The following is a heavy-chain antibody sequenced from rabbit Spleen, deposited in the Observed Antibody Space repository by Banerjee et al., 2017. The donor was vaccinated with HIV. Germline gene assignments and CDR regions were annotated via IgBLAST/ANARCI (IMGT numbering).Heavy chain of an antibody. CDR1: GFSFSSYE. CDR2: INTSGRT. CDR3: ARGGYIDYGFLTLDI. V-gene: IGHV1S69*01. J-gene: IGHJ4*02. Sequence: QSMEESGGRLVTPGTPLTLTCTVSGFSFSSYEVSWVHQAPGKGLEWIGIINTSGRTNYATWAKGRFTISKTSTTVDLKITSPTTEDTATYFCARGGYIDYGFLTLDIWGPGTLVTVS. D-gene: IGHD1-1*01.